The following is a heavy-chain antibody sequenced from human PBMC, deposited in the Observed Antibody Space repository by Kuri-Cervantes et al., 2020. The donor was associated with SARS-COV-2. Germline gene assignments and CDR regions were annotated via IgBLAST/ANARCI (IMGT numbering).Heavy chain of an antibody. CDR3: ARDGGKGHGPGLYYWYFNL. CDR1: GFTFSNYG. CDR2: ISYDGDNE. J-gene: IGHJ2*01. Sequence: GGSLRLSCAASGFTFSNYGIHWVRQAPGKGLEWVAVISYDGDNEYYADSVKGRFTISRDNSKNTLYLQMNSLRPEDTAVYYCARDGGKGHGPGLYYWYFNLWGRGTLVTVSS. D-gene: IGHD2-15*01. V-gene: IGHV3-30*03.